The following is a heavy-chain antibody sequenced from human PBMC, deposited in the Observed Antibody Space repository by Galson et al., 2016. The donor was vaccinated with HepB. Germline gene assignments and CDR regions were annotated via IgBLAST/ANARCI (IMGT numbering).Heavy chain of an antibody. J-gene: IGHJ4*02. V-gene: IGHV3-21*01. D-gene: IGHD3-22*01. CDR3: ARRNSSGYYDDY. CDR2: ISSSSTYT. Sequence: SLRLSCAASGFTFSSYSMNWVRQAPGKGLEWVSSISSSSTYTYYADSVKGRFTISRDNAKNSLYLQMNSLRAEDTAVYYCARRNSSGYYDDYWGQGTLVTVSS. CDR1: GFTFSSYS.